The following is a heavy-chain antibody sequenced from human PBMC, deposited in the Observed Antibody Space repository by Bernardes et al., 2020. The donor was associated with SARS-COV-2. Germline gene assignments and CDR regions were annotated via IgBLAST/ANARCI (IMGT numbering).Heavy chain of an antibody. Sequence: GSLRLSCAASGFTFSSYAMSWVRQAPGKGLEWVSSISGSVGTTFYADSVKGRFTISRDNSKNTLSLQMNSLRAEDTAVYYCAKFLAGSSPHRTGAVTYFDYWGQGTLVTVSS. J-gene: IGHJ4*02. D-gene: IGHD2-15*01. CDR3: AKFLAGSSPHRTGAVTYFDY. CDR1: GFTFSSYA. V-gene: IGHV3-23*01. CDR2: ISGSVGTT.